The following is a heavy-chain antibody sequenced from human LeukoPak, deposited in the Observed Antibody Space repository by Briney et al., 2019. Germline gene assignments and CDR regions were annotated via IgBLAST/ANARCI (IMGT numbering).Heavy chain of an antibody. V-gene: IGHV3-23*01. J-gene: IGHJ4*02. CDR2: ISGSGGST. Sequence: GGSLRLSCAASGFIFSSYAMSWVRQAPGKGLEWVSGISGSGGSTYYADSVKGRITISRDNSKNTLYLQMKSLRAEDTAVYYCAKRGYGAVYYFDYWGQGTLVTVSS. CDR3: AKRGYGAVYYFDY. D-gene: IGHD4/OR15-4a*01. CDR1: GFIFSSYA.